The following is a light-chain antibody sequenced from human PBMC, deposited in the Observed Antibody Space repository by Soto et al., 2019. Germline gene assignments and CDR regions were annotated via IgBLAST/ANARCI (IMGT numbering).Light chain of an antibody. CDR3: QQSYSPLSLT. V-gene: IGKV1-39*01. CDR2: TAS. CDR1: QSISNY. J-gene: IGKJ5*01. Sequence: DIQMTQSPSSLSASVGDRVTITCRASQSISNYLNWYQQNPGKAPRLLIYTASSLQNGVPSRFSGSGSGTNFTLTISSLQPEDLGTYFCQQSYSPLSLTFGEGTRLDIK.